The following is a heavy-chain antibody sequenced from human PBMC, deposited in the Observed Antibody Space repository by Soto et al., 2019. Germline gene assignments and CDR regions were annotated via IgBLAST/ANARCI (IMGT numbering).Heavy chain of an antibody. J-gene: IGHJ5*02. CDR3: ASGWMAAFDT. CDR1: GDSIKTHY. V-gene: IGHV4-59*11. Sequence: PSETLSLTCNVTGDSIKTHYWRWIRQPPGKGLEWIGYIYYSGSTLYNPSLKRRVTISVDTAKNQFSRRLNSLTAADTAVYYCASGWMAAFDTWGQGTLVTVYS. D-gene: IGHD2-2*03. CDR2: IYYSGST.